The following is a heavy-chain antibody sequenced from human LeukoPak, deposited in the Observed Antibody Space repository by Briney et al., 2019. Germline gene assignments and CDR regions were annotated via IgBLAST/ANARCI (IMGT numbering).Heavy chain of an antibody. CDR3: TTVSRLVRYYFDY. J-gene: IGHJ4*02. Sequence: GGSLRLSCAASGFTFSNAWMSWVRQAPGKGLEWVGRIKSKTDGGTTDYAAPVKGRFTISRDDSKNTLYLQMNSLKTADTAVYYCTTVSRLVRYYFDYWGQGTLVTVSS. CDR1: GFTFSNAW. D-gene: IGHD6-19*01. V-gene: IGHV3-15*01. CDR2: IKSKTDGGTT.